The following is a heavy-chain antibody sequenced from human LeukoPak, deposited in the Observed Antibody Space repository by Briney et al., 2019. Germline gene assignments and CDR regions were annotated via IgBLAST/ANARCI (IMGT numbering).Heavy chain of an antibody. Sequence: GRSLRLSCAASGFTFSSYGMHWVRQAPGKGLEWVAVIWYDGSNKYYADSVKGRFTISRDNSKNTLSLQMNNLRAEDTAVYYCATKPYYSDSSGYYYEYFQHWGQGTLVTVSS. J-gene: IGHJ1*01. V-gene: IGHV3-33*01. CDR2: IWYDGSNK. CDR1: GFTFSSYG. D-gene: IGHD3-22*01. CDR3: ATKPYYSDSSGYYYEYFQH.